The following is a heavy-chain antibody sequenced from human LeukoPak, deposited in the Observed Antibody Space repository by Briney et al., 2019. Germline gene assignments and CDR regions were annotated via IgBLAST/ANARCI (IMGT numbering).Heavy chain of an antibody. CDR3: ASARESCIGSTCYEYFHH. V-gene: IGHV3-30-3*01. Sequence: GGSLRLSCATSGFTFSDYTLHWVRQAPGKGLEWVAVISYDRTTKFYGDSVKGRFTISRDNSKTTLYLQMDGLRGDDTAVYYCASARESCIGSTCYEYFHHWGQGTPLTVSS. J-gene: IGHJ1*01. CDR1: GFTFSDYT. D-gene: IGHD2-2*01. CDR2: ISYDRTTK.